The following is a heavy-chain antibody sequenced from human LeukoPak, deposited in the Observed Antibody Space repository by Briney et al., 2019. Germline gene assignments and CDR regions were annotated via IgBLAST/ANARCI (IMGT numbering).Heavy chain of an antibody. Sequence: PGRSLRLSCAASGFTFSSYGMHWVRQAPGKGLEWVAVISYDGSNKYYADSVKGRFTISRDNSKNTLYLQMNSLRAEETAVYYCAKDFSSGYSNPWGQGTLVTVSS. D-gene: IGHD3-22*01. J-gene: IGHJ5*02. V-gene: IGHV3-30*18. CDR2: ISYDGSNK. CDR3: AKDFSSGYSNP. CDR1: GFTFSSYG.